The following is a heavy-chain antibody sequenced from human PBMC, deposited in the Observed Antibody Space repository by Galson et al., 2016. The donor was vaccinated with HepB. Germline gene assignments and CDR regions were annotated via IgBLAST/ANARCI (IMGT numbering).Heavy chain of an antibody. CDR1: GDSISSYY. D-gene: IGHD3-3*01. V-gene: IGHV4-59*01. CDR2: IYFSGRA. Sequence: ETLSLTCSVSGDSISSYYWSWLRQPPGKGLEWMGYIYFSGRASYTPSLKRRLTISVDTSENPFSLKLTSVTASDTAVYFCARTGVHEYWSGYPEAFFDYWGQGILVTVSS. J-gene: IGHJ4*02. CDR3: ARTGVHEYWSGYPEAFFDY.